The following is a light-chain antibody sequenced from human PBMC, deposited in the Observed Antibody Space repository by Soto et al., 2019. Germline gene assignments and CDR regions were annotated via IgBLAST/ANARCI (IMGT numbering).Light chain of an antibody. V-gene: IGLV1-44*01. J-gene: IGLJ2*01. Sequence: QSVLTQPPSASGTPGQRVTISCSGSYSNFGSNIVNWYQHFPGTAPKLLIYNNNKRPSGVPDRFSASKSGTSVSLAISGLQSDDEAIYYCASWDDSLNDVLFGGGTKVTVL. CDR1: YSNFGSNI. CDR2: NNN. CDR3: ASWDDSLNDVL.